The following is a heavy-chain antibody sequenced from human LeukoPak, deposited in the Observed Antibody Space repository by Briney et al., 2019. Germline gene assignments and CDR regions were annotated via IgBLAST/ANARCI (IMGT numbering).Heavy chain of an antibody. CDR1: GGSISSSSYY. D-gene: IGHD3-22*01. CDR3: ASRGDLNYYDSSGYYSSAFDI. Sequence: PSETLSLTCTVSGGSISSSSYYWGWIRQPPGKGLEWIGSIYYSGSTYYNPSLKSRVTISVDTSKNQFSLKLSSVTAADTAVYYCASRGDLNYYDSSGYYSSAFDIWGQGTMVIVSS. J-gene: IGHJ3*02. V-gene: IGHV4-39*07. CDR2: IYYSGST.